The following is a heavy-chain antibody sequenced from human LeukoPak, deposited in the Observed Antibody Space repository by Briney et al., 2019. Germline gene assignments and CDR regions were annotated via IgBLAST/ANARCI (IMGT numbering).Heavy chain of an antibody. Sequence: SETLSLTCTVSGGSISSGGYYWSWIRQHPGKGLEWIGYIYYSGSTYYNPSLKSRVTISVDTSKNQFSLKLSSVTAADTAVYYCARDHGYDFWSGYYSESWFDPWGQGTLVTVSS. CDR2: IYYSGST. J-gene: IGHJ5*02. V-gene: IGHV4-31*03. D-gene: IGHD3-3*01. CDR3: ARDHGYDFWSGYYSESWFDP. CDR1: GGSISSGGYY.